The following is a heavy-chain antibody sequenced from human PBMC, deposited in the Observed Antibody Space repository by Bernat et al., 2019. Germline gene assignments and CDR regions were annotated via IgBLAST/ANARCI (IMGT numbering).Heavy chain of an antibody. V-gene: IGHV3-23*01. J-gene: IGHJ6*04. CDR2: ISGSGGST. CDR3: ASRPPIVVVPAAT. CDR1: GFTFSSYA. D-gene: IGHD2-2*01. Sequence: EVQLLESGGGLVQPGGSLRLSCAASGFTFSSYAMSWVRQAPGKGLEWVSAISGSGGSTYYADSVKGRFTISRDNSKNTMYLQMNSLRAEDTAVYYCASRPPIVVVPAATWGKGTKVTVSS.